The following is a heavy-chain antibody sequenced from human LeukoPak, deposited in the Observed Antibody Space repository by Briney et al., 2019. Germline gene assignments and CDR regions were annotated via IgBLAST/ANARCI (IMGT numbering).Heavy chain of an antibody. V-gene: IGHV3-74*01. CDR1: GFTLSSYW. CDR3: VRGIQSWFNGMDV. D-gene: IGHD3-10*01. Sequence: GGSLRLSCAASGFTLSSYWMHWVRQVPGKGLVWVSRINSGGSNTRYADSVKGRFTVSRDNAKNTLFLQMNSLRTEDTAVYYCVRGIQSWFNGMDVWGQGTTVTVSS. J-gene: IGHJ6*02. CDR2: INSGGSNT.